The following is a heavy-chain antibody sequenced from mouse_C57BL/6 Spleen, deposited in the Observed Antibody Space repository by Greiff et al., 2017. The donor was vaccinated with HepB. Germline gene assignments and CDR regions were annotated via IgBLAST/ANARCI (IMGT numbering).Heavy chain of an antibody. J-gene: IGHJ2*01. CDR2: INPGSGGT. CDR3: ARSTVVASYYFDD. V-gene: IGHV1-54*01. CDR1: GYAFTNYL. Sequence: QVQLQQSGAELVRPGTSVKVSCKASGYAFTNYLIEWVKQRPGQGLEWIGVINPGSGGTNYNEKFKGKATLTADKSSSTAYMQLSSLTSEDSAVYFCARSTVVASYYFDDWGQGTTLTVSS. D-gene: IGHD1-1*01.